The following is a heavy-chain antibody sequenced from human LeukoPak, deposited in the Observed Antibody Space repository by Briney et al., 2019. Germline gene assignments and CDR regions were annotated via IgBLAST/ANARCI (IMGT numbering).Heavy chain of an antibody. CDR3: GRWGVEAGIDD. CDR2: INEAGSEK. J-gene: IGHJ4*02. CDR1: GFSGNAYW. V-gene: IGHV3-7*02. Sequence: GFLRLFRGGPGFSGNAYWVDLVRPAPRKGLEWVANINEAGSEKPYVDSVKDRFTISRDNAKNSLYLEMNSLRAEDTAVYYCGRWGVEAGIDDWGQGTLVIVSS. D-gene: IGHD6-13*01.